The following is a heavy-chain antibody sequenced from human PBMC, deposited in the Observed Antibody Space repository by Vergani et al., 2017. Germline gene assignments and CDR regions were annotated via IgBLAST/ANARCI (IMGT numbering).Heavy chain of an antibody. CDR1: GGSFSGYY. V-gene: IGHV4-34*01. Sequence: QVQLQQWGAGLLKPSETLSLTCAVYGGSFSGYYWSWIRQPPGKGLEWIGEINHSGSTNYNPSLKSRVTISVDTSKNQFSLKLSSVTAADTAVYYCARHCGGDCPNWYFDLWGRGTLVTVSS. CDR2: INHSGST. J-gene: IGHJ2*01. D-gene: IGHD2-21*01. CDR3: ARHCGGDCPNWYFDL.